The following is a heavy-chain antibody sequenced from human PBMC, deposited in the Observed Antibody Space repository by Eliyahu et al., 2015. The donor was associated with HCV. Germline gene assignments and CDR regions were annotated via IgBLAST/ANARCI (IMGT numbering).Heavy chain of an antibody. J-gene: IGHJ5*02. CDR1: GGSISSSSLY. CDR3: AKEDRYSSTNGNH. CDR2: IYYTGAT. Sequence: QLQLQESGPGLVKPSETLSLTCSVSGGSISSSSLYWGWIRQPPGKGLEWIGTIYYTGATQYNPSLKSRVTLSVDTSKNQFALRLSSVTAADTAVYYCAKEDRYSSTNGNHWGQGTLVTVSS. V-gene: IGHV4-39*02. D-gene: IGHD5-18*01.